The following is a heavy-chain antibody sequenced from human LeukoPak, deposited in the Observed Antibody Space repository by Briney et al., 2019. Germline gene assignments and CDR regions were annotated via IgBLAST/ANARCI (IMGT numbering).Heavy chain of an antibody. J-gene: IGHJ4*02. D-gene: IGHD3-10*01. CDR1: GGSISSYY. V-gene: IGHV4-59*01. Sequence: SETLSLTCTVSGGSISSYYWSWIRQPPGKGLEWIGYIYYSGSTNYNPSLKSRVTISVDTSKNQFSLKLSSVTAADTAVYYCASRPYGSGTPPFDYWGQGTLVTVSS. CDR3: ASRPYGSGTPPFDY. CDR2: IYYSGST.